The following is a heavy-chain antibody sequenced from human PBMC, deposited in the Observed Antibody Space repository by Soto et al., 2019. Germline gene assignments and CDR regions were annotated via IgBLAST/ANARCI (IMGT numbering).Heavy chain of an antibody. J-gene: IGHJ4*02. D-gene: IGHD1-26*01. CDR2: IYYSGST. V-gene: IGHV4-39*01. CDR1: GGSISSSSYY. CDR3: ARPSGSYLYYFDY. Sequence: QLQLQESGPGLVKPSETLSLTCTVSGGSISSSSYYWGWIRQPPGKGLEWIGSIYYSGSTYYNPSLKRRVTISVDTSKNQFSRKLSSVTAADTAVYYCARPSGSYLYYFDYWGQGTLVTVSS.